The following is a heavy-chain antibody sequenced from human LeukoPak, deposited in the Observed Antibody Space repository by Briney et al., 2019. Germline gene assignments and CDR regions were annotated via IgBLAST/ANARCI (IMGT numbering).Heavy chain of an antibody. CDR2: VYYTGSA. Sequence: PSETLSLTCTVSGGSVSNGNFYWSWLRQPPGKPLEWIGYVYYTGSAYYNSSLEGRVTISVDTSKNQFSVRLSSVTAADTAMYYCARSQNYYGSGDYWSQGTLVTVSS. CDR1: GGSVSNGNFY. CDR3: ARSQNYYGSGDY. V-gene: IGHV4-61*01. J-gene: IGHJ4*02. D-gene: IGHD3-10*01.